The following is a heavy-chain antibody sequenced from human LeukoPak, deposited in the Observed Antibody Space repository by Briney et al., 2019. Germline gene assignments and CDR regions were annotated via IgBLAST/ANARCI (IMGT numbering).Heavy chain of an antibody. Sequence: GGSLRLSCAASGFTFSSYGMHWVRQAPGKGLEWVAFIRYDGSNKYYADSVKGRFTISRDNSKNTLYLQMNSLRAEDTAVYYCAREGDGTAAGYYYYYGVDVWGQGTTVTVSS. CDR2: IRYDGSNK. CDR1: GFTFSSYG. D-gene: IGHD6-13*01. V-gene: IGHV3-30*02. CDR3: AREGDGTAAGYYYYYGVDV. J-gene: IGHJ6*02.